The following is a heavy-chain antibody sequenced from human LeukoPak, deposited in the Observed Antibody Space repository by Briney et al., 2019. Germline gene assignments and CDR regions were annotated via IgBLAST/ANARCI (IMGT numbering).Heavy chain of an antibody. J-gene: IGHJ4*02. V-gene: IGHV4-59*01. CDR1: GGSTSSYY. CDR3: ARGISYSSSPHFDY. CDR2: IYYSGST. D-gene: IGHD6-6*01. Sequence: PSETLSLTCTVPGGSTSSYYWRRIRPPPGKALEWIGYIYYSGSTKHTPSLKSRVTIPVDTSKNQFSLKLSSVTAADTAVYYCARGISYSSSPHFDYWGQGTLVTVSS.